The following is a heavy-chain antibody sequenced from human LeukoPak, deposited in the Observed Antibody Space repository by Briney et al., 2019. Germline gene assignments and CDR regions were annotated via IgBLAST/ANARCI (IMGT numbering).Heavy chain of an antibody. Sequence: ASVTVSCKASGYTFTGYYMHWVRQAPGQGLEWMGWINPNSGGTNYAQKFQGRVTMTRDTSISTAYMELSRLRSDDTAVYYCARGPYYYDSSGYLLLGAFDIWGQGTMVTVSS. CDR2: INPNSGGT. V-gene: IGHV1-2*02. D-gene: IGHD3-22*01. CDR3: ARGPYYYDSSGYLLLGAFDI. J-gene: IGHJ3*02. CDR1: GYTFTGYY.